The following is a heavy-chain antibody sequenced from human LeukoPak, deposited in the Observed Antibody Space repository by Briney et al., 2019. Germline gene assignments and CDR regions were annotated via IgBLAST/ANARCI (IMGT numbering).Heavy chain of an antibody. CDR1: GFTFDDYG. CDR3: ARIDYDSLSGTYYFDY. J-gene: IGHJ4*02. Sequence: PGGSLRLSCAASGFTFDDYGMSWVRQAPGKGLEWVSGINWNGGSTGYADSVKGRFTISRDNAKNSLYLQMNSLRAEDTALYYCARIDYDSLSGTYYFDYWGQGTPVTVSS. D-gene: IGHD3-22*01. V-gene: IGHV3-20*04. CDR2: INWNGGST.